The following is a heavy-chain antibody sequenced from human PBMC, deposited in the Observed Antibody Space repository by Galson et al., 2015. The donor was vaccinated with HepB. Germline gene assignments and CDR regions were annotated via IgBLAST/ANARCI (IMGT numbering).Heavy chain of an antibody. CDR3: ARGGGGYQY. V-gene: IGHV1-3*01. D-gene: IGHD5-24*01. Sequence: SVKVSCKASGYTFTSYAIHWVRQAPGQRLECMGWINAGNGDTRYSHKFLGRVTIIRDTSASTAYMELSSLTSEDTAVYYCARGGGGYQYWGQGTLVTVSS. CDR2: INAGNGDT. J-gene: IGHJ4*02. CDR1: GYTFTSYA.